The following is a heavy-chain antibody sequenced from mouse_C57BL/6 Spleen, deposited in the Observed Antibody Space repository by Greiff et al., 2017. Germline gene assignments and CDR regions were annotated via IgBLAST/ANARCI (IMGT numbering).Heavy chain of an antibody. J-gene: IGHJ1*03. CDR3: ARGLTVVATRYFDV. CDR1: GYSITSGYY. CDR2: ISYDGSN. D-gene: IGHD1-1*01. V-gene: IGHV3-6*01. Sequence: VQLKESGPGLVKPSQSLSLTCSVTGYSITSGYYWNWIRQFPGNKLEWMGYISYDGSNNYNPSLKNRISITRDTSKNQFFLKLNSVTTEDTATXYCARGLTVVATRYFDVWGTGTTVTVSS.